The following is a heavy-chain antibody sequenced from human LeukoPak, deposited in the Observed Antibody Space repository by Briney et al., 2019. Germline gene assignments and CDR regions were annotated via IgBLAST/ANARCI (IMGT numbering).Heavy chain of an antibody. CDR3: ARGLWYYYDSSRFDY. Sequence: SETLSLTCAVYGGSFSGYYWSWIRQPPGKGLEWIGEINHSGSTNYNPSLKSRVTISVDTSKNQFSLKLSSVTAADTAVYYCARGLWYYYDSSRFDYWGQGTLVTVSS. D-gene: IGHD3-22*01. J-gene: IGHJ4*02. CDR1: GGSFSGYY. CDR2: INHSGST. V-gene: IGHV4-34*01.